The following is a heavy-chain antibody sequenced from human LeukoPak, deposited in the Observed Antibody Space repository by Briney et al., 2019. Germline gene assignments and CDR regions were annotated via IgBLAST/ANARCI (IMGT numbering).Heavy chain of an antibody. J-gene: IGHJ4*02. V-gene: IGHV3-30-3*01. CDR2: ISYDGSNK. CDR3: ARSPHGDYSIDY. Sequence: GGSLRLSCAASGFTFSSYAMHWVRQAPGKGLEWVAVISYDGSNKYYADSVKGRFTISRDNSKNTLYLQMNSLRAEDTAVYYCARSPHGDYSIDYWGQGTLVTVSS. CDR1: GFTFSSYA. D-gene: IGHD4-17*01.